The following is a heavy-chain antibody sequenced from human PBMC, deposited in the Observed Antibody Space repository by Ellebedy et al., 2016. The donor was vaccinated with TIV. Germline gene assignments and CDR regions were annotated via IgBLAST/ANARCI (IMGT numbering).Heavy chain of an antibody. CDR2: IKQDGSEK. CDR1: GFGFSAYA. CDR3: ARAPAARTYYYDSSGYYFDY. V-gene: IGHV3-7*03. D-gene: IGHD3-22*01. J-gene: IGHJ4*02. Sequence: PGGSLRLSCEASGFGFSAYAMSWVRQAPGKGLEWVANIKQDGSEKYYVDSVKGRFTISRDNAKNSLYLQMNSLRAEDTAVYYCARAPAARTYYYDSSGYYFDYWGQGTLVTVSS.